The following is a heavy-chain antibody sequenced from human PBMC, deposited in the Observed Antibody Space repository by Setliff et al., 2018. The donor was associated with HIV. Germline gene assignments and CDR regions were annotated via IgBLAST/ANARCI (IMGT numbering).Heavy chain of an antibody. V-gene: IGHV4-4*02. CDR1: GGSISSSNW. Sequence: SETLSLTCAVSGGSISSSNWRSWVRQPPGKGLEWIGEIYHSGSANYNPSLKSRVIISIDKSKNKFSLKVSSVTAADTAVYYCARILVAAAGTGFDPWGQGILVTVSS. CDR2: IYHSGSA. D-gene: IGHD6-13*01. CDR3: ARILVAAAGTGFDP. J-gene: IGHJ5*02.